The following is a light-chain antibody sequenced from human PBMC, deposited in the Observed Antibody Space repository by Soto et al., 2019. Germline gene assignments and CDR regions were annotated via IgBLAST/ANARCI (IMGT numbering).Light chain of an antibody. CDR2: GAP. Sequence: EIVLTQSPGTLSLSPGETATLSCRASQSISSSYLAWYQQKPGQAPRLLISGAPSRATGVPDRFSGSGSGTDFTLTISRLEPEDFAVYYCQQYDSSPLTFGGGTRVEIK. V-gene: IGKV3-20*01. CDR1: QSISSSY. CDR3: QQYDSSPLT. J-gene: IGKJ4*01.